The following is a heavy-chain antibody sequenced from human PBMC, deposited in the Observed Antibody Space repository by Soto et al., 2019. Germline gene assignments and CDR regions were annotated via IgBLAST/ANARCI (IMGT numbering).Heavy chain of an antibody. CDR2: IYHSGST. D-gene: IGHD3-10*01. Sequence: QVQLQESGPGLVKPSGTLSLTCAVSGDSISSSNWWNWVRQPPGKGLEWIGEIYHSGSTNYNSSLKRRVSISVDKSKSQFSLKLSSVTAADTAVYYCARKTFTSGVFDYWGQGTLVTVSS. CDR3: ARKTFTSGVFDY. J-gene: IGHJ4*02. V-gene: IGHV4-4*02. CDR1: GDSISSSNW.